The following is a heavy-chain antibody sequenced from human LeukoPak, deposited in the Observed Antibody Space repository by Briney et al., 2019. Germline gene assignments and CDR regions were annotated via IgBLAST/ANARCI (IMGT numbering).Heavy chain of an antibody. Sequence: ASVKVSCKASGYTFTGYYMHWVRQAPGQGLEWMGWINPNSGGTNYAQKFQGRGTMTRATSISTAYMELSRLRSDDTAVYYCARSGGDYSADNWFDPWGQGTLVTVSS. CDR2: INPNSGGT. CDR3: ARSGGDYSADNWFDP. J-gene: IGHJ5*02. V-gene: IGHV1-2*02. D-gene: IGHD4-11*01. CDR1: GYTFTGYY.